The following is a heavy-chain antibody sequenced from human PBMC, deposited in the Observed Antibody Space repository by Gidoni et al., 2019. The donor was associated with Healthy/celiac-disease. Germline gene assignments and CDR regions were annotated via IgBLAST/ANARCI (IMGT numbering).Heavy chain of an antibody. J-gene: IGHJ3*02. CDR3: AKEDCGGDCYLLNNAFDI. Sequence: QVQLVESGVGVVQPGRSLRLSCAASGFTFSSYGMHWVRQAPGKGLEWVAVISYDGSNKYYADSVKGRFTISRDNSKNTLYLQMNSLRAEDTAVYYCAKEDCGGDCYLLNNAFDIWGQGTMVTVSS. D-gene: IGHD2-21*02. V-gene: IGHV3-30*18. CDR1: GFTFSSYG. CDR2: ISYDGSNK.